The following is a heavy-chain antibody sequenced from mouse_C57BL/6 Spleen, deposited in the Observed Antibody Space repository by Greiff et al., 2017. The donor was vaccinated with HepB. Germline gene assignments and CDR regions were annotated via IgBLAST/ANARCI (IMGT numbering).Heavy chain of an antibody. CDR3: ARSELRDYPMDY. CDR1: GYTFTNYW. D-gene: IGHD3-2*02. CDR2: IYPGGGYT. V-gene: IGHV1-63*01. J-gene: IGHJ4*01. Sequence: QVQLQQSGAELVRPGPSVKMSCKASGYTFTNYWIGWAKQRPGHGLEWIGDIYPGGGYTNYNEKFKGKATLTADKSSSTAYMQLSSLTSEDSAIYYCARSELRDYPMDYWGQGTSVTVSS.